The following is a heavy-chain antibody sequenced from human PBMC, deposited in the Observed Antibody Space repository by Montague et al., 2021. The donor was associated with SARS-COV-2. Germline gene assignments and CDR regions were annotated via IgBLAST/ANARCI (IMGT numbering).Heavy chain of an antibody. J-gene: IGHJ4*02. D-gene: IGHD2/OR15-2a*01. V-gene: IGHV4-59*01. Sequence: SETLSLTCTVSGGSISSYYWSWIRQPPGKGLEWIGYIYYSGSTNYNPSLKSRGTISVDTSKNQFSLRLSSVSAADTAVYYCSRDLPPSRPRNPVWGQGTLVTVSS. CDR1: GGSISSYY. CDR3: SRDLPPSRPRNPV. CDR2: IYYSGST.